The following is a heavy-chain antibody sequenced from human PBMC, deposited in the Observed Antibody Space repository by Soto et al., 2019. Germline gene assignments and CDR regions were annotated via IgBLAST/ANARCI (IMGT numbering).Heavy chain of an antibody. Sequence: EVQLLESGGGLVQPGGSLRLSCAASGFTFSSYAMSWVRQAPGKGLEWVSAISGSGGSTYYADSVKGRFTISRDNSKNTLYLQMNSLRGGDTAVYYCSKALQEQLRSDYYYYYGVDVWGQGTTVTVSS. CDR3: SKALQEQLRSDYYYYYGVDV. J-gene: IGHJ6*02. CDR1: GFTFSSYA. CDR2: ISGSGGST. D-gene: IGHD5-18*01. V-gene: IGHV3-23*01.